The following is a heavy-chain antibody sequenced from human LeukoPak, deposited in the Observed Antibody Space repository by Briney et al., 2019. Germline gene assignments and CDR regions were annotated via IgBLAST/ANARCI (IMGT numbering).Heavy chain of an antibody. Sequence: ASVKVSCKASGYTFTSYYMHWVRQATGQGLEWMGWMNPNSGNTGYAQKFQGRVTMTRNTSISTAYMELSSLRSEDTAVYYCARLNYDFWSGYYTVLDYYYYGMDVWGQGTTVTVSS. CDR2: MNPNSGNT. J-gene: IGHJ6*02. D-gene: IGHD3-3*01. CDR3: ARLNYDFWSGYYTVLDYYYYGMDV. V-gene: IGHV1-8*02. CDR1: GYTFTSYY.